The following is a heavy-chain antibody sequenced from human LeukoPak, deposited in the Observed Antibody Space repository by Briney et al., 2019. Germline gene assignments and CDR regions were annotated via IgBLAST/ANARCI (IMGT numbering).Heavy chain of an antibody. CDR1: GFPFKGYW. V-gene: IGHV3-7*01. CDR2: IKPDGSET. J-gene: IGHJ4*02. CDR3: ARDGGELWPLDE. Sequence: SGGSLRLSCVASGFPFKGYWMTWVRQSPGKGLDWVANIKPDGSETNYLDSVKGRFTISRDNARDSLFLEMNSLRVDDTAVYYCARDGGELWPLDEWGQGILVTVSS. D-gene: IGHD3-10*01.